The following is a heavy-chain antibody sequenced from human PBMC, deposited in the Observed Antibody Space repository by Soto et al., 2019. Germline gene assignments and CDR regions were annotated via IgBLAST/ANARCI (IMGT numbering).Heavy chain of an antibody. J-gene: IGHJ5*02. CDR3: ARVLGARIAASNWFDP. V-gene: IGHV4-34*01. CDR1: GGSFSDYY. Sequence: QVQLQQWGAGLLKPSETLSLTCAVYGGSFSDYYWSWIRQPPGKGLEWIGEINQSGSGNYNPSLKSRVTISLDRTKTQFSLRLSSVTAADTAGYYCARVLGARIAASNWFDPWGQGTLVTVSS. CDR2: INQSGSG. D-gene: IGHD6-13*01.